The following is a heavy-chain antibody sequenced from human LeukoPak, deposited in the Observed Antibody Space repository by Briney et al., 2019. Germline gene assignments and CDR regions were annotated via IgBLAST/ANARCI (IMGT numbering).Heavy chain of an antibody. Sequence: ASVKVSCKASGYTFTGFYMHWVRQAPGQGLEWMGWISAYNGNTNYAQKLQGRVTMTTDTSTSTAYMELRSLRSDDTAVYYCARDPSTTVTKNYYGMDVWGQGTTVTVSS. CDR3: ARDPSTTVTKNYYGMDV. CDR2: ISAYNGNT. J-gene: IGHJ6*02. CDR1: GYTFTGFY. V-gene: IGHV1-18*04. D-gene: IGHD4-17*01.